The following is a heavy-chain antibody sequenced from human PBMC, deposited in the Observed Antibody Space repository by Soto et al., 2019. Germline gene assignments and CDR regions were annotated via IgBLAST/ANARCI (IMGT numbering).Heavy chain of an antibody. Sequence: PSETLSLTCDVSGGSISTGVYSWNWIRQPPGKGLEWVGYINHSGSTYDNPSLKSRVTMSVNRSKNQFSLNLTSVTAADTAVYFCERGHYRYAMDVWGQGTTVTVSS. J-gene: IGHJ6*02. V-gene: IGHV4-30-2*01. CDR1: GGSISTGVYS. CDR3: ERGHYRYAMDV. D-gene: IGHD3-10*01. CDR2: INHSGST.